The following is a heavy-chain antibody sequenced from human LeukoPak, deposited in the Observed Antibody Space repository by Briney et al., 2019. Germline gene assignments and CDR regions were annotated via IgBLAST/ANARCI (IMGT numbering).Heavy chain of an antibody. D-gene: IGHD6-19*01. CDR3: AKDQIAVALFLDPYWFDP. J-gene: IGHJ5*02. CDR2: ISYDGSNK. V-gene: IGHV3-30*18. CDR1: GFTFSSYG. Sequence: GGSLRLSCAASGFTFSSYGMHWVRQAPGRGLEWVAVISYDGSNKYYADSVKGRFTISRDNSKNTLYLQMNSLRAEDTAVYYCAKDQIAVALFLDPYWFDPWGQGTLVTVSS.